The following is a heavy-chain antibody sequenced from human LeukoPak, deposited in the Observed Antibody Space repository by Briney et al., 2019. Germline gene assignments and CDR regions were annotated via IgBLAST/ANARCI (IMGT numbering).Heavy chain of an antibody. V-gene: IGHV4-34*01. CDR1: GGSFSGYY. Sequence: SETLSLTCAVYGGSFSGYYWSWIRQPPGKGLGWIGEINHSGSTNYNPSLTIRVTKSVDTSKNQFSLKLSSVTATDTAVYYCARKNRYDFWSGYPYRLYYMDVWGKGTTVTVSS. CDR2: INHSGST. D-gene: IGHD3-3*01. J-gene: IGHJ6*03. CDR3: ARKNRYDFWSGYPYRLYYMDV.